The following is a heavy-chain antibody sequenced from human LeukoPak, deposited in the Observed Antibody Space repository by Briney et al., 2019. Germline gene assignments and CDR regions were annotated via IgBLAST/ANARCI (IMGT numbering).Heavy chain of an antibody. J-gene: IGHJ4*02. CDR2: IIPILGIA. D-gene: IGHD1-26*01. CDR3: ARDRTLSSGSSIRDFDY. CDR1: GYTFTSYG. Sequence: GASVKVSCKASGYTFTSYGISWVRQAPGQGLEWVGRIIPILGIANYAQKFQGRVTITADKSTSTAYMELSSLRSEDTAVYYCARDRTLSSGSSIRDFDYWGQGTLVTVSS. V-gene: IGHV1-69*04.